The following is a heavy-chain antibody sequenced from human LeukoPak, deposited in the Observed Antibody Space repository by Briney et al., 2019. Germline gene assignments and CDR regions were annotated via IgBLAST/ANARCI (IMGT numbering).Heavy chain of an antibody. Sequence: GGSLRLSCAASGFTFSSYGMHWVRQAPGKGLEWVAFIRYDGSNKYYADSVKGRFTISRDNSKNTLYLQMNSLRAEDTAVYYCAKDYYGSGSYYRDYYYYYMDVWGKGTTVTVSS. CDR1: GFTFSSYG. V-gene: IGHV3-30*02. J-gene: IGHJ6*03. CDR3: AKDYYGSGSYYRDYYYYYMDV. D-gene: IGHD3-10*01. CDR2: IRYDGSNK.